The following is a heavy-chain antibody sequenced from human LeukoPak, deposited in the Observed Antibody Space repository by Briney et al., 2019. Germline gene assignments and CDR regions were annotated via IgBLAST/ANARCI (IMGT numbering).Heavy chain of an antibody. CDR3: VRTEVSSGSEDY. Sequence: TSETLSLTCTVSGGSIISSAYYWSWIRQPPGKGLEWIGYIYYSGSTYYNPSLKSRVTTSLDTSKNQFSLKLSSVTAADTAVYYCVRTEVSSGSEDYWGQGTLVTVSS. J-gene: IGHJ4*02. V-gene: IGHV4-30-4*08. CDR2: IYYSGST. CDR1: GGSIISSAYY. D-gene: IGHD6-19*01.